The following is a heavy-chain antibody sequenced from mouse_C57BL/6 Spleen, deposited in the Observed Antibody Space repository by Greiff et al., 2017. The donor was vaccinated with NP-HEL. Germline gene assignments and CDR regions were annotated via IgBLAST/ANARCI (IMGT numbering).Heavy chain of an antibody. CDR1: GYTFTSYW. D-gene: IGHD2-4*01. CDR2: INPSSGYT. J-gene: IGHJ4*01. CDR3: ARSRYDYDAAMDY. Sequence: VQLQQSGAELAKPGASVKLSCKASGYTFTSYWMHWVKQRPGQGLEWIGYINPSSGYTKYNQKFKDKATLTADKSSSTAYMQLSSLTYEDSAVYYCARSRYDYDAAMDYWGQGTSVTVSS. V-gene: IGHV1-7*01.